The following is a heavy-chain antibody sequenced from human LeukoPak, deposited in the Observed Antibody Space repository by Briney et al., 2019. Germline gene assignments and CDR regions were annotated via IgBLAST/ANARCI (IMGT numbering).Heavy chain of an antibody. CDR2: ISSYNGNT. V-gene: IGHV1-18*01. CDR1: GFIFTSYG. Sequence: ASVKVSCKASGFIFTSYGINWVRQAPGQGLEWMGWISSYNGNTHYAQILQGRVTMTTDTSTSTAYMELRSLRSDDTAVYYCAKAGPPIHYYYMDVWGKGTTVTVSS. CDR3: AKAGPPIHYYYMDV. J-gene: IGHJ6*03.